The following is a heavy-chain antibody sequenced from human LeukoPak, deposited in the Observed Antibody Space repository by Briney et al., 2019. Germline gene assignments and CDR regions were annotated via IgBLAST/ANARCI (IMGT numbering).Heavy chain of an antibody. J-gene: IGHJ6*02. CDR2: ISAYNGNT. CDR1: GGTFSSYA. D-gene: IGHD6-13*01. CDR3: ARDSSHASAAGSYYYYGMDV. V-gene: IGHV1-18*01. Sequence: GASVKVSCKASGGTFSSYAISWVRQAPGQGLEWMGWISAYNGNTNYAQKLQGRVTMTTDTSTSTAYMELRSLRSDDTAVYYCARDSSHASAAGSYYYYGMDVWGQGTTVTVSS.